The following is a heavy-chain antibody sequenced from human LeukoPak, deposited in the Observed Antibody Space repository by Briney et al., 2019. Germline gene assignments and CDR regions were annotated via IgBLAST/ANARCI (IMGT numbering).Heavy chain of an antibody. CDR2: IKEDGSIK. J-gene: IGHJ4*02. CDR3: AREAGDSSGWDS. Sequence: QAGGSLRLSCAATGFTFSSHWMTWVRQAPGKGLEWVANIKEDGSIKHYADSVKGRFIISRDNAKNSLDLQMNSLRAEDTAVYYRAREAGDSSGWDSWGQGTLVTVSP. V-gene: IGHV3-7*01. CDR1: GFTFSSHW. D-gene: IGHD6-19*01.